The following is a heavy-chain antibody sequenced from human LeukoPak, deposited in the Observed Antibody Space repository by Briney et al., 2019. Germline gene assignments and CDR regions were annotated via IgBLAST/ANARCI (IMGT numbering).Heavy chain of an antibody. D-gene: IGHD3-22*01. CDR2: ISAFNGYT. CDR3: ARAKRYYYDSSGSQSFYFDY. CDR1: GYTFTSFG. J-gene: IGHJ4*02. Sequence: ASVKVSCKASGYTFTSFGISWVRQAPRQGLEWMGWISAFNGYTNYAQKLQGRVSMTTDTSTGTAYMELRSLRSDDTAVYYCARAKRYYYDSSGSQSFYFDYWGQGTLVTVSS. V-gene: IGHV1-18*01.